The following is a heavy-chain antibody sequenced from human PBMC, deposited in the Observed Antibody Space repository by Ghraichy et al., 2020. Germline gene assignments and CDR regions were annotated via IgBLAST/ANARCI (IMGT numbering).Heavy chain of an antibody. Sequence: SETLSLTCTVSGDSLSSEYWSWIRQPPGKGLECIGYTYYTGSTHYNPSLKSRITISVDRSKNQISLRLRSVTAADTGVYYCAGGVSVKYSGMDVWGQGTTVAVSS. CDR3: AGGVSVKYSGMDV. J-gene: IGHJ6*02. V-gene: IGHV4-59*01. CDR2: TYYTGST. D-gene: IGHD2-21*01. CDR1: GDSLSSEY.